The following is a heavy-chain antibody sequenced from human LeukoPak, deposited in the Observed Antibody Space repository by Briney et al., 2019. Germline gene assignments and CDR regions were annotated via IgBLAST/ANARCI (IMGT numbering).Heavy chain of an antibody. Sequence: PGGSLRLSCAASGFSFRSYGMHWVRQAPGKGLEWVAVISYDGSNKYYADSVKGRFTISRDNSKNTLYLQMNSLRAEDTAVYYCAKDHRGRIAVAGTVDYWGQGTLVTVSS. V-gene: IGHV3-30*18. D-gene: IGHD6-19*01. CDR1: GFSFRSYG. CDR3: AKDHRGRIAVAGTVDY. J-gene: IGHJ4*02. CDR2: ISYDGSNK.